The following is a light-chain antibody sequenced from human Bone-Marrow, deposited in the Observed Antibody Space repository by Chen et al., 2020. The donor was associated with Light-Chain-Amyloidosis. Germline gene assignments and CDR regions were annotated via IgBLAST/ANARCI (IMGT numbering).Light chain of an antibody. CDR1: NIGSTS. Sequence: SYVLTQPSSVSVAPGQTATIARVGNNIGSTSVHWYQQTPGQAPLLVVYDDSDRPSGIPERLSGSNSGNTATLTISRVEAGDEADYYCQVWDRSSDRPVFGGGTKLTVL. CDR2: DDS. J-gene: IGLJ3*02. V-gene: IGLV3-21*02. CDR3: QVWDRSSDRPV.